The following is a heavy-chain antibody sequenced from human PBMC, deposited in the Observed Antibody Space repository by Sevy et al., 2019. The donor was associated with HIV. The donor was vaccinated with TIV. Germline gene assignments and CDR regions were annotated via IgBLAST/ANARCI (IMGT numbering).Heavy chain of an antibody. CDR2: VYHIGST. CDR1: GVSVSSDTYN. Sequence: SETLSLTCAVSGVSVSSDTYNWSWIRQPQGKGLDWIGYVYHIGSTNYSPSFTSRVTISVDTSKNHFSLRLFSVAAADTAVYYGARDPYFFDKSGYYWDYWGQRALVTVSS. CDR3: ARDPYFFDKSGYYWDY. V-gene: IGHV4-61*01. D-gene: IGHD3-22*01. J-gene: IGHJ4*02.